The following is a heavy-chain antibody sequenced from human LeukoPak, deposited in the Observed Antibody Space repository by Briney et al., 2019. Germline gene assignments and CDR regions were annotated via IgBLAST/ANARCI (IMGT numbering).Heavy chain of an antibody. CDR1: GGSFSGYY. CDR3: AREGNTREPKNWFDP. Sequence: PSETLSLTCAVYGGSFSGYYWSWIRQPPGKGLEWIGEINHSGSTNYNPSLKSRVTISVDTSKNQFSLKLSSVTAADTAVYYCAREGNTREPKNWFDPWGQGTLVTVSS. CDR2: INHSGST. V-gene: IGHV4-34*01. D-gene: IGHD1-26*01. J-gene: IGHJ5*02.